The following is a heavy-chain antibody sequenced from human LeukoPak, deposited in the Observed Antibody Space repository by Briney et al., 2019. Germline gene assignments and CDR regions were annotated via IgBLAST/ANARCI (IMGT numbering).Heavy chain of an antibody. D-gene: IGHD2-2*01. V-gene: IGHV4-59*01. CDR2: IYYSGST. CDR1: GGSISSYY. J-gene: IGHJ5*02. CDR3: ARSTGGNWFDP. Sequence: PSETLSLTCTVSGGSISSYYWSWIRQPPGKGLEWIGYIYYSGSTNYNPSLKSRVTISVDTSKDQFSLKLSSVTAADTAVYYCARSTGGNWFDPWGQGTLVTVSS.